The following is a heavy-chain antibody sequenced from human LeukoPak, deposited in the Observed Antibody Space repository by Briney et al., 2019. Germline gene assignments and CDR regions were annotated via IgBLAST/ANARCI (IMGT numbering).Heavy chain of an antibody. CDR2: INHRGST. Sequence: PSETLSLTCAVYGGSFSGYYWSWIRQPPGEGLGWIGGINHRGSTNYNPSLKSRVTISVDTSKNQFSLKLSSVTAADTAVYYCARGPRGYDILTGSFYYYYMDVWGKGTTVTVSS. CDR3: ARGPRGYDILTGSFYYYYMDV. D-gene: IGHD3-9*01. CDR1: GGSFSGYY. J-gene: IGHJ6*03. V-gene: IGHV4-34*01.